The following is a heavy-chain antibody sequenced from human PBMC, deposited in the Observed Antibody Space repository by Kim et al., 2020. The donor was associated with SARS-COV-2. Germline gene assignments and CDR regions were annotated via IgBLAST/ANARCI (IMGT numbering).Heavy chain of an antibody. CDR2: MNPNSGNT. Sequence: ASVKVSCKASGYTFTSYDINWVRQATGQGLEWMGCMNPNSGNTGYAQKFQGRVTMTRNTSISTAYMELSSLRSEDTAVYYCARTGYCSSTSCYFLGDYYYYYGMDVWGQGTTVTVSS. D-gene: IGHD2-2*01. V-gene: IGHV1-8*01. J-gene: IGHJ6*02. CDR1: GYTFTSYD. CDR3: ARTGYCSSTSCYFLGDYYYYYGMDV.